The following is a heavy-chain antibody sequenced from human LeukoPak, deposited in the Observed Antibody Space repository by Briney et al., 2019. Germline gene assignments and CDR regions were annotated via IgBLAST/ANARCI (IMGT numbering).Heavy chain of an antibody. V-gene: IGHV3-49*04. CDR3: TRAPEYDYVWGSYRDFDY. J-gene: IGHJ4*02. CDR2: IRSKAYGGTT. Sequence: PGGSLRLSCAASAFTFSNAWMSWVRQAPGKGLEWVGFIRSKAYGGTTEYAASVKGRFTFSRDDSKSIAYLQMNSLKTEDTAVYYCTRAPEYDYVWGSYRDFDYWGQGTLVTVSS. CDR1: AFTFSNAW. D-gene: IGHD3-16*02.